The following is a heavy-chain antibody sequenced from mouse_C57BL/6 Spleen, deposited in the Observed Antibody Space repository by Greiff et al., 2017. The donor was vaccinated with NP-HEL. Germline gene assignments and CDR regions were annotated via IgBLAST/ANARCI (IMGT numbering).Heavy chain of an antibody. CDR3: AREGNLLWSFAY. J-gene: IGHJ3*01. D-gene: IGHD2-1*01. V-gene: IGHV1-80*01. CDR1: GYAFSNYW. Sequence: VQLKQSGAELVKPGASVKISCKASGYAFSNYWMNWVKQRPGKGLEWIGQIFPGDGDTNYNGKFKGKATLTADYSSSTAYMQLSSLTSEDSAVYFCAREGNLLWSFAYWGQGTLVTVSA. CDR2: IFPGDGDT.